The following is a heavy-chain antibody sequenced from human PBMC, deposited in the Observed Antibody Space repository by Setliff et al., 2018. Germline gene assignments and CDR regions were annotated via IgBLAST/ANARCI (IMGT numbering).Heavy chain of an antibody. CDR3: ARKSRNIVVVPAAVIYYYYYYMDV. V-gene: IGHV4-34*01. CDR2: INHSGST. D-gene: IGHD2-2*01. Sequence: PSETLSLTCAVYGGSFSGYYWSWIRQPPGKGLEWIGEINHSGSTNNNPSLKSRVTISVDTSKNQFSLKLSSVTAADTAVYYCARKSRNIVVVPAAVIYYYYYYMDVWGKGTTVTVSS. CDR1: GGSFSGYY. J-gene: IGHJ6*03.